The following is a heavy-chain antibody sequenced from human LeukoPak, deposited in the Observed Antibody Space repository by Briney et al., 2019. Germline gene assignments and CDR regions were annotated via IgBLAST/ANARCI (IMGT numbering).Heavy chain of an antibody. CDR3: ARAPDVGPWD. D-gene: IGHD1-26*01. CDR2: IYYSGSP. J-gene: IGHJ4*02. CDR1: GGSISSHY. Sequence: SETLSLTCTVSGGSISSHYWSWIRQPPGKGLEWIGYIYYSGSPNYNPSLTSRVTISLDTSKNQFSLKLSSVTAADTAVYYCARAPDVGPWDWGQGTLVTVSS. V-gene: IGHV4-59*11.